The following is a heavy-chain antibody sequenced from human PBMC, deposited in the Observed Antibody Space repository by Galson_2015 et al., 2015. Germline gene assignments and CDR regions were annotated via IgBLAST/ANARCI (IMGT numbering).Heavy chain of an antibody. CDR3: ARVDTAMVTVLGDAFDI. J-gene: IGHJ3*02. CDR2: IYPGDSDT. D-gene: IGHD5-18*01. V-gene: IGHV5-51*01. Sequence: QSGAEVKKPGESLRISCKGSGYSFTSYWIGWVRQMPGKGLEWMGIIYPGDSDTRYSPSFQGQVTISADKSISTAYLQWSSLKASDTAMYYCARVDTAMVTVLGDAFDIWGQGTMVTVSS. CDR1: GYSFTSYW.